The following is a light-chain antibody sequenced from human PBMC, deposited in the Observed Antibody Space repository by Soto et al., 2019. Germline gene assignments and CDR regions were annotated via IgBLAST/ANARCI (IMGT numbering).Light chain of an antibody. CDR1: QSVTSSY. CDR2: GAS. Sequence: VLTQSPGTLSLSPGERATLSCRASQSVTSSYLAWYQQKPGQAPRLLIYGASSRATGIPDRFSGSGSGTDFTLTISRLEPEDLAVYYCQQYGTSPRTFGRGTKVEIK. V-gene: IGKV3-20*01. CDR3: QQYGTSPRT. J-gene: IGKJ1*01.